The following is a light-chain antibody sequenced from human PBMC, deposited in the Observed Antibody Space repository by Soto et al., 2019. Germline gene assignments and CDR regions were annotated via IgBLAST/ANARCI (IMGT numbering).Light chain of an antibody. CDR1: QSVSRS. CDR2: DAS. J-gene: IGKJ4*01. Sequence: EIVLTQSPATLSLSPGDRAVLSCRASQSVSRSLTWYQHKPGQAPRLLIYDASTRATGIPRRFSGSGSGTDFTLTISSLEPEDFAVYHCQQRSNRFGGGTKVEIK. V-gene: IGKV3-11*01. CDR3: QQRSNR.